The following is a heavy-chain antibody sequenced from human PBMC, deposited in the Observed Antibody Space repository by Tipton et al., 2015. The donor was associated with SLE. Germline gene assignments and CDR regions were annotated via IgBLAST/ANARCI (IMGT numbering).Heavy chain of an antibody. CDR3: ARFMISVGFDY. Sequence: TLSLTCTLSGDSITSGGYFWSWIRQDPGKGLEWIGYISYSGGTYYNPSLKSRITISVDTSQNQFSLKLSSVTAADTAVYYCARFMISVGFDYWGQGTLVTVSS. V-gene: IGHV4-31*03. J-gene: IGHJ4*02. D-gene: IGHD3-16*01. CDR1: GDSITSGGYF. CDR2: ISYSGGT.